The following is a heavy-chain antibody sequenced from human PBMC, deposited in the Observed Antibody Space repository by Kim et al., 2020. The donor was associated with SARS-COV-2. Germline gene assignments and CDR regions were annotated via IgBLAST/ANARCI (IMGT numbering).Heavy chain of an antibody. CDR3: AKDRSSWYYYYYMDV. D-gene: IGHD6-13*01. CDR2: ISGSGGST. J-gene: IGHJ6*03. Sequence: WESLRLSCAASGFTFSSYAMSWVRQAPGKGLEWVSAISGSGGSTHYADSVKGRFTISRDNSKNTLYLQMNSLRAEDTAVYYCAKDRSSWYYYYYMDVWGKGTTVTVSS. CDR1: GFTFSSYA. V-gene: IGHV3-23*01.